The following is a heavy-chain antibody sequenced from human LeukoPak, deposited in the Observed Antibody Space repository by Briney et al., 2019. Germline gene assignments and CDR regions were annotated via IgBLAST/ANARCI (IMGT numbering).Heavy chain of an antibody. V-gene: IGHV4-59*01. Sequence: PSETLSLTCTVSGGSISSYYWSWIRQPPGKGLEWIGYIYYSGSTNYNPPLKSRVTISVDTSKNQFSLKLSSVTAADTAVYYCAGRGYSYGYDYWGQGTLVTVSS. D-gene: IGHD5-18*01. CDR1: GGSISSYY. CDR2: IYYSGST. J-gene: IGHJ4*02. CDR3: AGRGYSYGYDY.